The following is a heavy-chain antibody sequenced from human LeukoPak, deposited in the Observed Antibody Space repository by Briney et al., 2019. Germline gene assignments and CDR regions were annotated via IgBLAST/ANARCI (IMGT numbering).Heavy chain of an antibody. J-gene: IGHJ6*02. Sequence: GGSLRLSCAASGFTFSSNWMHWVRQAPGKGLEWVSAISGSGGSTYYADSVKGRFTISRDNSKNTLYLQMNSLRAEDTAVYYCAKSHDYGDYVPYYYYGMDVWGQGTTVAVSS. CDR3: AKSHDYGDYVPYYYYGMDV. CDR2: ISGSGGST. D-gene: IGHD4-17*01. V-gene: IGHV3-23*01. CDR1: GFTFSSNW.